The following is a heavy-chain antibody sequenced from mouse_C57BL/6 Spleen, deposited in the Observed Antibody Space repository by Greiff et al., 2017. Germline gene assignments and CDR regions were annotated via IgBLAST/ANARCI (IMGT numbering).Heavy chain of an antibody. Sequence: VQLQQSGPELVKPGASVKISCKASGYAFSSSWMNWVKQRPGKGLEWIGRIYPGDGDTNYNGKFKGKATLTADKSSSTAYMQLSSLTSEDSAVYFCARENLLDRGGFAYWGQGTLVTVSA. J-gene: IGHJ3*01. V-gene: IGHV1-82*01. D-gene: IGHD5-2*01. CDR2: IYPGDGDT. CDR3: ARENLLDRGGFAY. CDR1: GYAFSSSW.